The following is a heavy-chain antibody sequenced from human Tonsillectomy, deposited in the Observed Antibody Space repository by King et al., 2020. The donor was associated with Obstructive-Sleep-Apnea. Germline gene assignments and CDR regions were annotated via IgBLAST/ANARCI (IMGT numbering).Heavy chain of an antibody. J-gene: IGHJ3*02. V-gene: IGHV3-74*01. D-gene: IGHD4-17*01. CDR2: IKSDGSST. Sequence: VQLVESGGGLVQPGGSLRLSCAASGFTFSSYWMHWVRQAPGKGLVWVSRIKSDGSSTTYADSVKGRFTISRDNAKNTLYLQMNSLRAEDTAVYYCARVSVTTFSDAFDIWGQGTMVTVSS. CDR3: ARVSVTTFSDAFDI. CDR1: GFTFSSYW.